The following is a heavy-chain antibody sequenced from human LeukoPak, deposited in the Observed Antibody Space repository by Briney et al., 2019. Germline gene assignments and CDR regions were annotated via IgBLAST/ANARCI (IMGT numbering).Heavy chain of an antibody. D-gene: IGHD3-22*01. V-gene: IGHV3-23*01. CDR3: ARASDSSGYYQPFDY. CDR2: ISGSGSST. Sequence: GGSLRLSCAASGFTFSSYAMSWVRQAPGKGLEWVSTISGSGSSTFYADSVKGRFTISRDNSKNTLYLQMNSLRAEDTAVYYCARASDSSGYYQPFDYWGQGTLVTVSS. J-gene: IGHJ4*02. CDR1: GFTFSSYA.